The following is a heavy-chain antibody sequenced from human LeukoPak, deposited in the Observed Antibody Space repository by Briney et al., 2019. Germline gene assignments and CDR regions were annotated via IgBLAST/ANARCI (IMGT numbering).Heavy chain of an antibody. Sequence: GGSLRLSCAASGFTFSSYGMHWVRQAPGKELEWVAVISSDGSDKYYADSVKGRFTISRDNSKNTMYLQMNSLRDEDTAVYYCAKGSATTVVTIDYWGQGTLVTVSS. CDR3: AKGSATTVVTIDY. J-gene: IGHJ4*02. CDR1: GFTFSSYG. V-gene: IGHV3-30*18. CDR2: ISSDGSDK. D-gene: IGHD4-23*01.